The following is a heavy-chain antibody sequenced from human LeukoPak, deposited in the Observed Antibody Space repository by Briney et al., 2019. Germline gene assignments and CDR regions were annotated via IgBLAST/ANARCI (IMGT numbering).Heavy chain of an antibody. V-gene: IGHV3-21*01. CDR3: ARAYYMDV. CDR1: GFTFSSYW. CDR2: ISTGSSYI. J-gene: IGHJ6*03. Sequence: GGSLRLSCAASGFTFSSYWMHWVRQAPGKGLECVSSISTGSSYIYYADSVKGRFTISRDNAKNSLYLQMNSLRAEHTAVYYCARAYYMDVWGKGTTVTVSS.